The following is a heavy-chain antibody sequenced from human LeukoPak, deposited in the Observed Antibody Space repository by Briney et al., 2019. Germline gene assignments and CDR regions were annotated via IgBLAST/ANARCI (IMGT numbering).Heavy chain of an antibody. Sequence: SETLSLTCAVYGGSFSGYYWSWIRQPPGKGLEWIGEINHSGSTNYNPSLKSRVAISVDTSKNQFSLKLSSVTAADTAVYYCARDQGWAAAAGGMDVWGQGTTVTVSS. CDR2: INHSGST. D-gene: IGHD6-13*01. CDR3: ARDQGWAAAAGGMDV. CDR1: GGSFSGYY. J-gene: IGHJ6*02. V-gene: IGHV4-34*01.